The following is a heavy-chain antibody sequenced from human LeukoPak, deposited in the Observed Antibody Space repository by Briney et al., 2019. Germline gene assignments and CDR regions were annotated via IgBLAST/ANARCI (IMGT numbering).Heavy chain of an antibody. Sequence: PGGSQRLSCAASGFTFSSYWMSWVRQAPGNGLEWVANIKQDGSEKYYVDSVKGRFTISRDNAKNSLYLQMNSLRAEDTAVYYCARDYTYYDILTGYPYWYFDLWGRGTLVTVSS. CDR2: IKQDGSEK. CDR1: GFTFSSYW. V-gene: IGHV3-7*01. CDR3: ARDYTYYDILTGYPYWYFDL. D-gene: IGHD3-9*01. J-gene: IGHJ2*01.